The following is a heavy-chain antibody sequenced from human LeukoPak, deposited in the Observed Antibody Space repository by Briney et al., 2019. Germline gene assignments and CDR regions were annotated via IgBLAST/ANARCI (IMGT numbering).Heavy chain of an antibody. CDR3: ATIGREPPSYYSSSWSGNWFDP. V-gene: IGHV1-24*01. CDR2: FDPEDGET. D-gene: IGHD6-13*01. Sequence: GASVKVSCKVSGYTLTELSMHWVRQAPGKGLEWMGGFDPEDGETIYAQKFQGRVTMTEDTSTDTAYMELSSLRSEDTAVYYCATIGREPPSYYSSSWSGNWFDPWGQGTLVTVSS. CDR1: GYTLTELS. J-gene: IGHJ5*02.